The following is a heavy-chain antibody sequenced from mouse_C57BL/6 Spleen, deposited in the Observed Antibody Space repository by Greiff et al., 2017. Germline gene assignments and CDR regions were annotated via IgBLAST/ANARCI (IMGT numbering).Heavy chain of an antibody. V-gene: IGHV5-16*01. J-gene: IGHJ4*01. D-gene: IGHD2-2*01. CDR1: GFTFSDYY. CDR2: INYDGSST. Sequence: EVKLMESEGGLVQPGSSMKLSCTASGFTFSDYYMAWVRQVPEKGLEWVANINYDGSSTYYLDSLKSRFIISRDNAKNILYLQMSSLKSEDTATYYCARSGGLRRGYAMDDWGQGTSVTVSS. CDR3: ARSGGLRRGYAMDD.